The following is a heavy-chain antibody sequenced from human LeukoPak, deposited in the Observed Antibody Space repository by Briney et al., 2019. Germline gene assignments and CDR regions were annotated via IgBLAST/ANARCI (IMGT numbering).Heavy chain of an antibody. CDR1: GFTFSSYA. CDR2: ISGTGGST. J-gene: IGHJ3*02. V-gene: IGHV3-23*01. D-gene: IGHD2-2*01. CDR3: ARSYAPGYI. Sequence: GGSLRLSCAASGFTFSSYAMTWVRQAPGKGLEWVSTISGTGGSTYYADSVKGRFTISRDNSKNTLYLQMNSLRAEDTAVYYCARSYAPGYIWGQGTMVTVSS.